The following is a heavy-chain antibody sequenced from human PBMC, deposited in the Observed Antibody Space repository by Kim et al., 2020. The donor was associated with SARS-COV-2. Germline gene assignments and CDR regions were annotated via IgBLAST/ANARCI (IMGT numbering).Heavy chain of an antibody. J-gene: IGHJ4*02. CDR3: ARGAYGDLSFDY. D-gene: IGHD4-17*01. CDR2: ISARDGYA. Sequence: ASVKVSCKASGYIFSTYGFSWVRQAPGKGLELLGWISARDGYAHYAQKVQGRVTMTTDTYTNTAYMELWSLRSVDTAMYYCARGAYGDLSFDYWGQGTLV. CDR1: GYIFSTYG. V-gene: IGHV1-18*04.